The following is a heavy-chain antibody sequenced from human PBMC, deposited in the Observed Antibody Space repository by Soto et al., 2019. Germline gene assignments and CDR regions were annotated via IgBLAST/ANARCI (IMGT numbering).Heavy chain of an antibody. J-gene: IGHJ6*02. Sequence: QVQLVQSGAAVKKPGSSVKVSCGASGGTFSSYPINWVRQAPGQGLEWMGGIIPFFGTSNYAQKFQGRVTITADESTSTAYMELRSLRYEDTAVYYCARVGHITNYGMAVWGQGTTVTVAS. CDR3: ARVGHITNYGMAV. D-gene: IGHD1-26*01. CDR1: GGTFSSYP. CDR2: IIPFFGTS. V-gene: IGHV1-69*01.